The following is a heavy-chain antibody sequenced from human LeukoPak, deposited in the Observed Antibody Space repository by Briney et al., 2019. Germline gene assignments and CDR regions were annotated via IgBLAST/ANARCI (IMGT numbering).Heavy chain of an antibody. V-gene: IGHV1-8*02. CDR1: GYTFTSYY. CDR3: ARDFGGRGGSCSFDY. CDR2: MNPNSGNT. D-gene: IGHD2-15*01. J-gene: IGHJ4*02. Sequence: EASVKVSCKTSGYTFTSYYMHWVRQAPGQGREWMGWMNPNSGNTGYAQKFQGRVTMTRNTSISTAYMELSRLRSDDTAVYYCARDFGGRGGSCSFDYWGQGTLVTVSS.